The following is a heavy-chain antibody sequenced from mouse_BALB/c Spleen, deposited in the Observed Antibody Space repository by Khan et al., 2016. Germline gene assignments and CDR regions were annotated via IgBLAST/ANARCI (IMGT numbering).Heavy chain of an antibody. CDR2: IYPGDGDT. J-gene: IGHJ4*01. CDR3: AKLTGTREAMDY. D-gene: IGHD4-1*01. CDR1: GYAFSSYW. V-gene: IGHV1-80*01. Sequence: VQLPPSLASLVRPGSSVKISCKASGYAFSSYWMNWVKQRPGQGLEWIGQIYPGDGDTNYNGKFKGKATLTADKSSSTAYMQLSSLTSEVSAFYFCAKLTGTREAMDYWGQGTSVTVSS.